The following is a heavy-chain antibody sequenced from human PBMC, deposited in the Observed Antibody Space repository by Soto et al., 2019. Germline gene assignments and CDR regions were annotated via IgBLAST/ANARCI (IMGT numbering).Heavy chain of an antibody. CDR2: ISGTGSPI. D-gene: IGHD1-26*01. CDR1: GFTFSSYA. CDR3: ARDMSGGTYNYYYGMDV. Sequence: GGSLRLSCAASGFTFSSYAMTWVRQAPGRGLEWVSAISGTGSPIYYADSVKGRFTISRDNSKNTLYLQMNSLRADDTAVYYCARDMSGGTYNYYYGMDVWGQGTTVTVSS. V-gene: IGHV3-23*01. J-gene: IGHJ6*02.